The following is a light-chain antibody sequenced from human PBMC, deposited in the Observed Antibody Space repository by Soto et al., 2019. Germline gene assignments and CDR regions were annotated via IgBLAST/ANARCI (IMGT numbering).Light chain of an antibody. Sequence: EIVLTQSPGTLSLSPGERATLSCRATQSVRNNYLAWYQQKPGQTPSLLIYGASNRATGIPDSFSGSGSGTDFTLTISRLEPEDFAVYYCQQYGSAPNTFGQGTKLEI. V-gene: IGKV3-20*01. J-gene: IGKJ2*01. CDR3: QQYGSAPNT. CDR2: GAS. CDR1: QSVRNNY.